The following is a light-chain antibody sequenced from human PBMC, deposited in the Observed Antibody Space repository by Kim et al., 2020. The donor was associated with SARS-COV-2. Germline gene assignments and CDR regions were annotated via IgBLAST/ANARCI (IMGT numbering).Light chain of an antibody. CDR2: KAS. J-gene: IGKJ2*01. CDR3: QQYDNY. Sequence: SSLSASVGDRFTITCRASKSTGMWFAWYQQTPENAPKLLISKASSLQSGVPSRFSGSGSGTQFTLTISSLQPDDFGTYYCQQYDNYFGQETKLVI. CDR1: KSTGMW. V-gene: IGKV1-5*03.